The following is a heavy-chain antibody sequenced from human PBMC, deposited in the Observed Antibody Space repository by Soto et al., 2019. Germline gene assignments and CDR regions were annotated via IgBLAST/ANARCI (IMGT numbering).Heavy chain of an antibody. CDR1: GGSISSGDYY. CDR2: IYYSGST. J-gene: IGHJ4*02. CDR3: ARASIVVVPAARYPTFDY. Sequence: PSETLSLTCTVSGGSISSGDYYWSWIRQPPGKGLEWIGYIYYSGSTYYNPSLKSRVTISVDTSKNQFSLKLSSVTAADTAVYYCARASIVVVPAARYPTFDYWGQGTLVTVSS. V-gene: IGHV4-30-4*01. D-gene: IGHD2-2*01.